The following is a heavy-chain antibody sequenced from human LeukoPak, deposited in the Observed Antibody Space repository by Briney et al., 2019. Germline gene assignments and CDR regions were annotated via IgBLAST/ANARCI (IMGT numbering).Heavy chain of an antibody. D-gene: IGHD2-2*02. Sequence: GGSLRLSCAASGFTFSSYGMHWVRQAPGKGLEWVAVIWYDGSNKYYADSVKGRFTISRDNAKNTLYLQMNSLRAEDTAVYYCARGEGWHCSGTDCFTHWFDPWGQGTLVTVSS. CDR3: ARGEGWHCSGTDCFTHWFDP. J-gene: IGHJ5*02. CDR1: GFTFSSYG. V-gene: IGHV3-33*01. CDR2: IWYDGSNK.